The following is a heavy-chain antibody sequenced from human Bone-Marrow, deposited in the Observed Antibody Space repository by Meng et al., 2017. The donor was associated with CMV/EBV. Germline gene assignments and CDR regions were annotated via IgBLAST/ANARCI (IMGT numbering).Heavy chain of an antibody. CDR2: ISGSGGST. CDR3: AKDRGGFGELFLYYFDY. D-gene: IGHD3-10*01. V-gene: IGHV3-23*01. J-gene: IGHJ4*02. CDR1: TLSSYA. Sequence: TLSSYAMSWVRQAPGKGLEWVSAISGSGGSTYSADSVKGRFTISRDNSKNTLYLQMTSLRAEDTAVYYCAKDRGGFGELFLYYFDYWGQGTLVTVSS.